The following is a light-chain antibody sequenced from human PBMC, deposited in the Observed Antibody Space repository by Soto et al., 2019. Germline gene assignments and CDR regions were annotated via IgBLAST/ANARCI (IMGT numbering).Light chain of an antibody. CDR1: QGISSA. CDR3: QQFNSDPLMYT. V-gene: IGKV1-13*02. J-gene: IGKJ2*01. Sequence: AIQLTQSPYSLSASVGDSVTITCRANQGISSALAWYRQKPGKAPKLLIYDASSLESGVPSRFSCSGSGTDFTLTISSLQPEDFAAYFYQQFNSDPLMYTFGQGTKLEIK. CDR2: DAS.